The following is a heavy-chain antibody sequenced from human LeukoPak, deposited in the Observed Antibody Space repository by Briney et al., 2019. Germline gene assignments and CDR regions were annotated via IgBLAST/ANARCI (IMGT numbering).Heavy chain of an antibody. CDR3: AKTSLSDPSGHYYYMDV. CDR1: GFTLSNFG. J-gene: IGHJ6*03. V-gene: IGHV3-30*02. CDR2: IRFDGTSE. D-gene: IGHD3-3*01. Sequence: GGSLRFSSAASGFTLSNFGMHWVRQTPGKGLEWVAFIRFDGTSEFYADSVKARFTISRDNSQNTVSLQLNNLRIEDTALYYCAKTSLSDPSGHYYYMDVWGKGTTVTVSS.